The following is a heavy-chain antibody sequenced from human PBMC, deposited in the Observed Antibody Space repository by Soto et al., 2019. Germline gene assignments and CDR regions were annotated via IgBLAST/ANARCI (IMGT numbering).Heavy chain of an antibody. V-gene: IGHV3-21*01. Sequence: GGSLRLSCAASGFTFSSYSMNWVRQAPGKGLEWVSSISSSSSYIYYADSVKGRFTISRDNAKNSLYLQMNSLRAEDMAVYYCARGGVSGLSDDYWGQGTLVTVSS. J-gene: IGHJ4*02. CDR1: GFTFSSYS. D-gene: IGHD3-10*01. CDR3: ARGGVSGLSDDY. CDR2: ISSSSSYI.